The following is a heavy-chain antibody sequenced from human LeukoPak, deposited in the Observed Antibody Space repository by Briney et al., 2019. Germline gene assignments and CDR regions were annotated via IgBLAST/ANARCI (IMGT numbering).Heavy chain of an antibody. D-gene: IGHD3-3*01. CDR1: GFTFSSYA. CDR2: ISGSGGST. J-gene: IGHJ4*02. Sequence: GGSLRLSCAASGFTFSSYAMSWVRQAPGKGLEWVSAISGSGGSTYYADSVKGRFTISRGNAKNSLYLEMNSLRAEDTAVYYCARRGKYYDFWSDPGFDYWGQGTLVTVSS. V-gene: IGHV3-23*01. CDR3: ARRGKYYDFWSDPGFDY.